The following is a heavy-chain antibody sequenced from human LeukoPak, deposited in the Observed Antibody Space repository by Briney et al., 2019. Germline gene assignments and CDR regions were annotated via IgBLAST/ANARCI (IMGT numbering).Heavy chain of an antibody. CDR2: IYYTGGT. Sequence: SETLSLTCSVSGGSISSNTYYWGWIRQPPGKGLECIGTIYYTGGTYYNPSLKSRVTISVDTSENQFSLRLSSVTAADTAVYYCARGYSSRGDFDYWGQGTLVTVSS. D-gene: IGHD6-13*01. V-gene: IGHV4-39*01. CDR3: ARGYSSRGDFDY. J-gene: IGHJ4*02. CDR1: GGSISSNTYY.